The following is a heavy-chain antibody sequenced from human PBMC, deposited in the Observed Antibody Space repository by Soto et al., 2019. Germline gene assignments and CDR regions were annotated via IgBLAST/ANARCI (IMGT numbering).Heavy chain of an antibody. CDR3: ARRAYCGTYSCPRDL. CDR1: GFTFSSYA. J-gene: IGHJ5*02. D-gene: IGHD2-21*01. V-gene: IGHV3-23*01. CDR2: TTDDADNT. Sequence: EVRLLESGGGLVQPGGSLRLSCSASGFTFSSYAMSWVRQAPGKGLQWVSSTTDDADNTYYADSVKGRFTISRDNAKDTLFLQMNGLRVEDTAVYYCARRAYCGTYSCPRDLWGQGALVTVSS.